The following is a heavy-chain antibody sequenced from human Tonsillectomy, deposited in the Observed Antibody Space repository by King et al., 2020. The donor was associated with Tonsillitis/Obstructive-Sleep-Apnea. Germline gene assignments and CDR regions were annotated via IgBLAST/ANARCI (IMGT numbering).Heavy chain of an antibody. D-gene: IGHD2-15*01. CDR2: FFGVGST. V-gene: IGHV3-66*01. J-gene: IGHJ4*02. CDR3: VKDVYCSGGTCYTTY. CDR1: GFTVSSSY. Sequence: VQLVESGGGLVQPGGSLRLSCTISGFTVSSSYMSWVRQAPGKGLEWVSVFFGVGSTYYADSVQGSFSMSTDNSKNTLFLQMNSLRAEDTALYYCVKDVYCSGGTCYTTYWGQGTLVTVSS.